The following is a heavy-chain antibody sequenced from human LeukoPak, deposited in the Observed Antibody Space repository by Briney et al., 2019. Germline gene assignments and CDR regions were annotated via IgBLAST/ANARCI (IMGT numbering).Heavy chain of an antibody. Sequence: KTSETLSLTCTVSGGSITTSTYYWGWIRQPPGKGLEWIGGIYYSGSTYYNPSLKSRVTISVDTSKNQFSLKLSSVTAADTAVYYCARAAARWVTSGYGSGSPQKYHNWFDPWGQGTLVTVSS. CDR1: GGSITTSTYY. V-gene: IGHV4-39*07. J-gene: IGHJ5*02. D-gene: IGHD3-10*01. CDR3: ARAAARWVTSGYGSGSPQKYHNWFDP. CDR2: IYYSGST.